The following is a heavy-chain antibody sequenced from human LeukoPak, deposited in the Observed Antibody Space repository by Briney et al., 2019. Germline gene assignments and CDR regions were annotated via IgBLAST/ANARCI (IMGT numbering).Heavy chain of an antibody. CDR1: GFTFSNYA. J-gene: IGHJ3*02. V-gene: IGHV3-23*01. CDR3: ARAREAFDI. Sequence: PGGSLRLSCAASGFTFSNYAMTWVRQAPGKGLEWVSTISGTGGFTTSTYYADSVKGRFTISRDNSKNTLYLQMNSLRAEDTAVYYCARAREAFDIWGQGTMVTVSS. CDR2: ISGTGGFTTST.